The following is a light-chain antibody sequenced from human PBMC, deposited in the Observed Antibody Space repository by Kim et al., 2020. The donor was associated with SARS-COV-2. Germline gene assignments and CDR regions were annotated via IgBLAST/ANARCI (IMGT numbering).Light chain of an antibody. Sequence: QSALTQPPSVSGSPGQSVTISCAGTNNDVGVYNYVSWYQQHPGKAPKLMIFDVTTRPSGVPDRFSGSKSGKTASLTVAGLQAEDAADYYCCSYAGSSTVVFGGGTQLTVL. V-gene: IGLV2-11*01. CDR2: DVT. CDR3: CSYAGSSTVV. J-gene: IGLJ2*01. CDR1: NNDVGVYNY.